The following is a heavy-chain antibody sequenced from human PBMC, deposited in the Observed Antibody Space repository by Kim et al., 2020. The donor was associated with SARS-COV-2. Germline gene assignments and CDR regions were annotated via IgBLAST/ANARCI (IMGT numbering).Heavy chain of an antibody. D-gene: IGHD5-12*01. J-gene: IGHJ4*02. Sequence: GGSLRLSCTASGFTFGDYAMSWFRQAPGKGLEWVGFIRSKAYGGTTEYAASVKGRFTISRDDSKSIAYLQMNSLKTEDTAVYYCTRDPGYSGYDDFDYWGQGTLVTVSS. CDR3: TRDPGYSGYDDFDY. V-gene: IGHV3-49*03. CDR2: IRSKAYGGTT. CDR1: GFTFGDYA.